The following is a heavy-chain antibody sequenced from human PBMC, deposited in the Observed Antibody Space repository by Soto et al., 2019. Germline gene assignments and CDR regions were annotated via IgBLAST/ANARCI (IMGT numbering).Heavy chain of an antibody. J-gene: IGHJ4*02. CDR1: GFTFSSYA. D-gene: IGHD3-10*01. CDR2: ISGSGGST. CDR3: AKDLMVRGVIIRFDY. Sequence: PGGSLRLSCAASGFTFSSYAMSWVRQAPGKGLEWVSAISGSGGSTYYADSVKGRFTISRDNSKNTLYLQMNSLRAEDTAVYYYAKDLMVRGVIIRFDYWGQGTLVTVSS. V-gene: IGHV3-23*01.